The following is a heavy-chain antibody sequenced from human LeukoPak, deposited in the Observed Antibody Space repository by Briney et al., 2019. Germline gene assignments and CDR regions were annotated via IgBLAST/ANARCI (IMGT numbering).Heavy chain of an antibody. Sequence: SETLSLTCAVYGGSFSGYYWSWIRQPPGKGLEWIGEINHSGSTNCNPSLKSRVTISVDTSKNQFSLKLSSVTAADTAVYYCARDGTTVTLDYWGQGTLVTVSS. D-gene: IGHD4-17*01. V-gene: IGHV4-34*01. CDR3: ARDGTTVTLDY. CDR2: INHSGST. CDR1: GGSFSGYY. J-gene: IGHJ4*02.